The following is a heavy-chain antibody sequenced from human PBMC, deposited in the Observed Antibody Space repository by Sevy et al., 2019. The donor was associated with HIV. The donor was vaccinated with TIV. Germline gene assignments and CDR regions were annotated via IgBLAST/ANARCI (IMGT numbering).Heavy chain of an antibody. CDR3: ARARYSSSWYFWFDP. D-gene: IGHD6-13*01. J-gene: IGHJ5*02. Sequence: ASVKVSCKASVYTFTGYYMHWVRQAPGQGLEWMGWINPNSGVTNYAQKFQGRVTMTRDTSISTAYMELGRLRSDDTAVYYCARARYSSSWYFWFDPWGQGTLVTVSS. CDR1: VYTFTGYY. CDR2: INPNSGVT. V-gene: IGHV1-2*02.